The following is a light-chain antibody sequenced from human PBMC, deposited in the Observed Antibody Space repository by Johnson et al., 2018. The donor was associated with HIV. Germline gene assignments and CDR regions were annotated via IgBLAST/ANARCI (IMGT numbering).Light chain of an antibody. Sequence: QSVLTQPPSVSAAPGQKVTISCSGSSSNIGNNYVSWYQQLPGTAPKLLIYDNNKRPSGIPDRFSGSTSGTSATLGIPGLQPGDEADYYCGTWDSYLTAGFFATGTKVTVL. J-gene: IGLJ1*01. CDR1: SSNIGNNY. V-gene: IGLV1-51*01. CDR3: GTWDSYLTAGF. CDR2: DNN.